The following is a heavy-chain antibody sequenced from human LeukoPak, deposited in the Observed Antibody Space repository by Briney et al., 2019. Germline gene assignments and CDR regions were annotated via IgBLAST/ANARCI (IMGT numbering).Heavy chain of an antibody. CDR1: GFTFSSYC. V-gene: IGHV3-7*01. CDR2: IKHGGSEK. CDR3: ARGLTMVRGVLRFEP. Sequence: AGSLRLTCAASGFTFSSYCWSWVRQAPGKGLEWVANIKHGGSEKYYADSVKGRFTISRDITKHSLYLQKNSLRAEDTAVYYCARGLTMVRGVLRFEPWGQGTLVTVSS. D-gene: IGHD3-10*01. J-gene: IGHJ5*02.